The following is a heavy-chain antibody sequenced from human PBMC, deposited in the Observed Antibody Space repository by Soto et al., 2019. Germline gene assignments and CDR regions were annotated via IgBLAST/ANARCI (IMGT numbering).Heavy chain of an antibody. J-gene: IGHJ4*02. Sequence: GASVKVSCKASGYTFTGYYMHWVRQAPGQGLEWMGWINPNSGGTNYAQKFQGWVTMTRDTSISTAYMELSRLRSDDTAVYHCARVHQQQWLVGGPYDYWGQGTLVTVSS. CDR2: INPNSGGT. CDR3: ARVHQQQWLVGGPYDY. V-gene: IGHV1-2*04. D-gene: IGHD6-19*01. CDR1: GYTFTGYY.